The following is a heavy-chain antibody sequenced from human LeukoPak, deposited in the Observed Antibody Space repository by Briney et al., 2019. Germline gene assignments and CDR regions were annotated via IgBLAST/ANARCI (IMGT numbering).Heavy chain of an antibody. CDR1: GGSISSYY. V-gene: IGHV4-59*01. CDR3: ARRDCTNGVCYWYFDL. CDR2: IYYSGST. D-gene: IGHD2-8*01. Sequence: SETLSLTCTVSGGSISSYYWSWIRQPPGKGLEWIGYIYYSGSTNYNPSLKSRVTISVDTSKNQFSLKLSSVTAADTAVYYCARRDCTNGVCYWYFDLWGRGTLVTVSS. J-gene: IGHJ2*01.